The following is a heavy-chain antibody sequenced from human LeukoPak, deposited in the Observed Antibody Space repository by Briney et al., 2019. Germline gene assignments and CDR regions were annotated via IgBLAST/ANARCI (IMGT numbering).Heavy chain of an antibody. CDR1: GVSISSSNSY. CDR2: IYYSGNT. V-gene: IGHV4-39*02. CDR3: ARDIVGADGPLAFDY. D-gene: IGHD1-26*01. Sequence: SETLSLTCTVSGVSISSSNSYWGWIRQPPGKGLEWIGSIYYSGNTYYNASLKSQVSISIDTSKNQFSLTLTSVTAADTAVYYCARDIVGADGPLAFDYWGQGTLVTVSS. J-gene: IGHJ4*02.